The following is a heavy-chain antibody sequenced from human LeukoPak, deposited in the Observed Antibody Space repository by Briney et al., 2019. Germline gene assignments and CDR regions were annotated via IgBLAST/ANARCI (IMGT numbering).Heavy chain of an antibody. CDR2: VYSSGST. V-gene: IGHV4-59*01. D-gene: IGHD1-20*01. CDR1: GGSISSYY. CDR3: ARDNGLTVDAFDI. Sequence: SETLSLTCIVSGGSISSYYWTWIRQPPGKGLEWIAYVYSSGSTNYNPFLKSRVTISVDTSKNQFSLRLSSVTAADTAVYYCARDNGLTVDAFDIWGQGTMVTVSS. J-gene: IGHJ3*02.